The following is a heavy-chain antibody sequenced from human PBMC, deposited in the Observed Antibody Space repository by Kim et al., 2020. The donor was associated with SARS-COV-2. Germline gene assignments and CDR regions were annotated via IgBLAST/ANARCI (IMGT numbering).Heavy chain of an antibody. D-gene: IGHD3-22*01. CDR3: ARGGTGYYDISGYYYFDY. V-gene: IGHV3-21*01. CDR2: ISSSQSYI. Sequence: GGSLRLSCAASGFIFSTYSMNWVRQAPGKGLEWVSSISSSQSYIFYADSLRGRFTISRDNAKNSLFLQMNSLRAEDTAMYYCARGGTGYYDISGYYYFDYWGQGTLVTVSS. J-gene: IGHJ4*02. CDR1: GFIFSTYS.